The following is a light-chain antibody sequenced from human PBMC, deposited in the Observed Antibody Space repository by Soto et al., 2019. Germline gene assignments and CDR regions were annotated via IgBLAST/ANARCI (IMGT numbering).Light chain of an antibody. J-gene: IGKJ1*01. V-gene: IGKV3-15*01. CDR2: DAS. CDR1: QSVSSN. CDR3: QQYNYWPT. Sequence: EIVMTQSPATLSVSPGERATLSCRASQSVSSNLAWYQQKPGQAPSLLIHDASTRATGIPARFSGSGSGTEFTLTISSLQSEYFAVYYCQQYNYWPTFGQGTKVEIK.